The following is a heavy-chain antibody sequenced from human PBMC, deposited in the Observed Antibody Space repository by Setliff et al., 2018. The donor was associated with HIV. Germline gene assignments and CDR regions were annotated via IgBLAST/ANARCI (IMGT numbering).Heavy chain of an antibody. CDR3: TIPASSLAPN. J-gene: IGHJ4*02. CDR1: GASISSHNYY. CDR2: IRSSGDT. Sequence: SETLSLTCTVSGASISSHNYYWGWIRQSPGKGLKWIASIRSSGDTYYNPSLQSRVIISVDTSNNQISLKLTSVTAADTAVYYCTIPASSLAPNWGRGTQVTVSS. V-gene: IGHV4-39*01.